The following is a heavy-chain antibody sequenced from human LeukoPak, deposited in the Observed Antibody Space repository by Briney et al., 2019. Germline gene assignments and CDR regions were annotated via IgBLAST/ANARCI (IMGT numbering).Heavy chain of an antibody. CDR2: IYYSGST. Sequence: PSETLSLTCTVSGGSISSYYWSWIRQPPGKGLEWIGYIYYSGSTNYNPSLKSRVTISVDTSKNQFSLKLSSVTAADTAVYYCARGDPLGFYFDYWGQGTLVTVSS. J-gene: IGHJ4*02. CDR1: GGSISSYY. V-gene: IGHV4-59*12. D-gene: IGHD6-25*01. CDR3: ARGDPLGFYFDY.